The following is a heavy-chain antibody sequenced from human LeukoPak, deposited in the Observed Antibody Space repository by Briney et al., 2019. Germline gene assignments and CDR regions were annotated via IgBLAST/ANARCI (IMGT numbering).Heavy chain of an antibody. CDR3: ARAYGSGAYPD. V-gene: IGHV3-30*03. CDR2: VSMAGDVK. J-gene: IGHJ4*02. CDR1: GFTFSSYS. Sequence: GGSLRLSCAASGFTFSSYSMNWVRQAPGKGLEWVAVVSMAGDVKYYADSVKGRFTLSRDNSNDTVYVQMNSLRPEDTAVYFCARAYGSGAYPDWGQGTLVIVSS. D-gene: IGHD3-10*01.